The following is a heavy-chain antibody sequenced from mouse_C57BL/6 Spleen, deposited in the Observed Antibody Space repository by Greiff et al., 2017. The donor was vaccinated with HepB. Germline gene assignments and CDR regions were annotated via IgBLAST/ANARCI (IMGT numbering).Heavy chain of an antibody. CDR2: IWRGGST. CDR1: GFSLTSYG. V-gene: IGHV2-5*01. Sequence: QVHVKQSGPGLVQPSQSLSITCTVSGFSLTSYGVHWVRQSPGKGLEWLGVIWRGGSTDYNAAFMSRLSITKDNSKSQVFCKMNSLQADDTAIYYCAKYYDYDDYAMDYWGQGTSVTVSS. J-gene: IGHJ4*01. CDR3: AKYYDYDDYAMDY. D-gene: IGHD2-4*01.